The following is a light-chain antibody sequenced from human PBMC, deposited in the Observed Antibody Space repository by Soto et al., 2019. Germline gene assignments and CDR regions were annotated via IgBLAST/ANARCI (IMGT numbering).Light chain of an antibody. J-gene: IGLJ3*02. Sequence: QAVVTQEPSFSVSPGGTVTLTCGLNSGSVTKSYSSSWYQQTPGQAPRTVVYSTDIRSSGVPDRFSGSIVGNKAALTITGAQADDESDYYCVLYFSSGISMFGGGTKLTVL. V-gene: IGLV8-61*01. CDR1: SGSVTKSYS. CDR3: VLYFSSGISM. CDR2: STD.